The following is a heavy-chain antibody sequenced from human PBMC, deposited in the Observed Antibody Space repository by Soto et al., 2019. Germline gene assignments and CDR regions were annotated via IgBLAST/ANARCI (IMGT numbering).Heavy chain of an antibody. CDR3: SRFDPSGNSSGY. J-gene: IGHJ4*02. CDR2: SRKQMNNLST. D-gene: IGHD2-15*01. CDR1: EFSFSAQY. V-gene: IGHV3-72*01. Sequence: SADFEFSFSAQYMDWLRQALGKGVEWVGRSRKQMNNLSTAYAASLQGRYTISRHESRNTVYVQMKSLKTNDTAVYYASRFDPSGNSSGYWGQGTLGTVSS.